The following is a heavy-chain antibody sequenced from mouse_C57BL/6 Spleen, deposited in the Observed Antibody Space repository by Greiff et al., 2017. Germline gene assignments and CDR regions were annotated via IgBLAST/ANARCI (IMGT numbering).Heavy chain of an antibody. CDR3: GRRDGYYAYYFDD. Sequence: VQLQQPGAELVRPGSSVKLSCKASGYTFTSYWMHWVKPRPIQGLEWIGNIDPSDSETHYNPKFKDQATLTVYKSASASYMQRSSLTAEDAAVYYCGRRDGYYAYYFDDWGQGTTLTVSS. J-gene: IGHJ2*01. CDR1: GYTFTSYW. CDR2: IDPSDSET. V-gene: IGHV1-52*01. D-gene: IGHD2-3*01.